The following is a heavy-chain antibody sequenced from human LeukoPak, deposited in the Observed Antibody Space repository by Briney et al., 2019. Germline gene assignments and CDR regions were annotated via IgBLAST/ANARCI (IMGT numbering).Heavy chain of an antibody. CDR1: GGTFSSYA. J-gene: IGHJ6*02. Sequence: GASVKVSCKASGGTFSSYAISWVRQAPGQGLEWMGRIIPILGIANYAQKFQGRVTITADKSTSTAYMELSSLRSEDTAVYYCARDPDNYYDSSGYSSEPSYYYYYGMDVWGQGTTVTVSS. D-gene: IGHD3-22*01. V-gene: IGHV1-69*04. CDR3: ARDPDNYYDSSGYSSEPSYYYYYGMDV. CDR2: IIPILGIA.